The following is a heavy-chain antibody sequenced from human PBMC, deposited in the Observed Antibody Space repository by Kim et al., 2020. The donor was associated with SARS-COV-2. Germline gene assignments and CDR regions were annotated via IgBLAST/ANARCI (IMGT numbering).Heavy chain of an antibody. J-gene: IGHJ4*02. CDR3: AVPDAAYYFDY. CDR1: GGTFSSNA. CDR2: IIPIFGTS. V-gene: IGHV1-69*13. Sequence: SVKVSCKASGGTFSSNAITWVRQAPGQGLEWMGGIIPIFGTSNYAQKFQGRVTITADESTSTAYMELNSLTSEDTAVYYCAVPDAAYYFDYWGQGTLVTVSS. D-gene: IGHD2-15*01.